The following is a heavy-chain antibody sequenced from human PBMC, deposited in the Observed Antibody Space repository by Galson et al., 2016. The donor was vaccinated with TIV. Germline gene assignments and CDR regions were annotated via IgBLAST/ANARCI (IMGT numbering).Heavy chain of an antibody. CDR3: ATVAWFPGLSLDN. Sequence: SVKVSCKVSGDSLTDLVIHWVRQAPGKGLEWVGGFDPEVQKTICAQNFQGRVTLTADTSIDTAYMELGSLRFEDTAVYFCATVAWFPGLSLDNWGQGTLVTVSS. V-gene: IGHV1-24*01. D-gene: IGHD3-22*01. CDR1: GDSLTDLV. J-gene: IGHJ4*02. CDR2: FDPEVQKT.